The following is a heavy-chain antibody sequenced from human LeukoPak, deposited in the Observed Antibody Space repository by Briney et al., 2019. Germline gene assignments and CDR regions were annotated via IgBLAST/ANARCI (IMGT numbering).Heavy chain of an antibody. V-gene: IGHV3-48*01. CDR2: ISSSSSTI. J-gene: IGHJ4*02. CDR3: ARDYRAFVVVPAAPRYFDY. D-gene: IGHD2-2*01. CDR1: GFTFSSYS. Sequence: PGGSLRLSCAASGFTFSSYSMNWVRQAPGKGLEWVSYISSSSSTIYYADSVKGRFTISRDNAKNSLHLQMNSLRAEDTAVYYCARDYRAFVVVPAAPRYFDYWGQGTLVTVSS.